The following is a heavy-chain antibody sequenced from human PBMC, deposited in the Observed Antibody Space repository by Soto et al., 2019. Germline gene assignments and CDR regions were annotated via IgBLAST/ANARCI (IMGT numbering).Heavy chain of an antibody. Sequence: ASVKVTCTASGYTFTIYAMHWVRQAPGQRLEWMGWINAGNGNTKYSQKFQGRVTITRDTSASTAYMELSSLRSEDAAVYYCASESYGGEFDYWGQGTLVTVSS. J-gene: IGHJ4*02. CDR1: GYTFTIYA. D-gene: IGHD4-17*01. V-gene: IGHV1-3*01. CDR2: INAGNGNT. CDR3: ASESYGGEFDY.